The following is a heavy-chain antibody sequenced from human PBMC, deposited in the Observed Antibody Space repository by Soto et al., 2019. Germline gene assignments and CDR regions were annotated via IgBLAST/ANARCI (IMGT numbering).Heavy chain of an antibody. CDR3: ARYKITGIRDY. V-gene: IGHV1-3*01. CDR1: GYTFTSYD. CDR2: INAGNGNT. D-gene: IGHD1-20*01. Sequence: ASVKVSCKASGYTFTSYDMHWVRQAPGQRLEWMGWINAGNGNTKYSQKFQGRVTITRDTSASTAYMELSSLRSEDTAVYYCARYKITGIRDYWGQGTLVTESS. J-gene: IGHJ4*02.